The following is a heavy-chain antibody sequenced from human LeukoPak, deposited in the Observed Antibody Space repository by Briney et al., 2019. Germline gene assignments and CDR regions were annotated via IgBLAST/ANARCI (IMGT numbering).Heavy chain of an antibody. CDR1: GDSISGYY. Sequence: SETLSLTCTVSGDSISGYYWSWIRQPPGKGLEWIGHIYYNGNTNYNASLKGRVAISVDTPKNQFSLKVTSLTAADTAVYYCARPNSGTYPYDAFDIRGQGTMITVS. CDR2: IYYNGNT. V-gene: IGHV4-59*08. CDR3: ARPNSGTYPYDAFDI. D-gene: IGHD1-26*01. J-gene: IGHJ3*02.